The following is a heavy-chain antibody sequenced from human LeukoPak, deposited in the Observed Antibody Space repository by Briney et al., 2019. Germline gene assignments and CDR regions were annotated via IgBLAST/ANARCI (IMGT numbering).Heavy chain of an antibody. CDR3: ARGRVDYDFDY. CDR2: SSGTGYNM. V-gene: IGHV1-8*02. Sequence: VASVKVSCKASGYTFSAYGITWVRQAPGQGLEWMAWSSGTGYNMEYAQKFQGRVTMTRNTSISTAYMELSSLRSEDTAVYYCARGRVDYDFDYWGQGTLVTVSS. J-gene: IGHJ4*02. CDR1: GYTFSAYG. D-gene: IGHD3-3*01.